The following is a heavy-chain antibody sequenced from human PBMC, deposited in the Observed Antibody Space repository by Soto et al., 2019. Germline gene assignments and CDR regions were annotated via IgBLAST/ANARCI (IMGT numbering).Heavy chain of an antibody. V-gene: IGHV4-39*01. CDR3: ARTPRRPFAITMIVVVMFDY. J-gene: IGHJ4*02. Sequence: SETLSLTCTVSGGSISSSSYYWGWIRQPPGKGLEWIGSIYYSGSTYYNPSLKSRVTISVDTSKNQFSLKLSSVTAADTAVYYCARTPRRPFAITMIVVVMFDYWGQGTLVTVSS. D-gene: IGHD3-22*01. CDR2: IYYSGST. CDR1: GGSISSSSYY.